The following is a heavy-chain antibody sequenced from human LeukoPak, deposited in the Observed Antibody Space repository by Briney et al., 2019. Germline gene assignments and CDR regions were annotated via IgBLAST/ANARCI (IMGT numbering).Heavy chain of an antibody. Sequence: GASVNLSYKSSGHTFKDYDINWARQAPGQGLEWMGWMNPKSGTTGYAPRFQRRVTMTTNASISTAFMELTSLRSDDTAVYFCGRDHSGTSRFDPWGQGTLVTISS. CDR1: GHTFKDYD. J-gene: IGHJ5*02. V-gene: IGHV1-8*01. CDR3: GRDHSGTSRFDP. CDR2: MNPKSGTT. D-gene: IGHD3-10*01.